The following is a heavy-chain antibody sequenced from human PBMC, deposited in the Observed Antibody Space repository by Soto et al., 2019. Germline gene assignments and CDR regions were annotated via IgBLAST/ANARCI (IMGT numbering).Heavy chain of an antibody. CDR3: ARQGFGELHGLVDV. J-gene: IGHJ6*02. CDR1: GGPMNNYY. CDR2: MGYNGFT. Sequence: QVQLQDSGQGRVKPSETLSLTCTISGGPMNNYYCSWFRQPRGQGLEWFGYMGYNGFTRYNPSLRSRVAISLDTAKNQFSLNLSSVTAADTALYYCARQGFGELHGLVDVWGQGITVTVSS. D-gene: IGHD3-10*01. V-gene: IGHV4-59*08.